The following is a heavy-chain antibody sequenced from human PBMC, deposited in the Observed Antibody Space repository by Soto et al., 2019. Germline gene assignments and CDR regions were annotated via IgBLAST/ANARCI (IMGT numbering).Heavy chain of an antibody. Sequence: LETRSLTCTVSGYSLSSGSYWGWLRQPPGKGPEWIASIYHGGTTFYNPSLKSRVTVSVDKSNNQFSLKLRSVTAADAAVYYCAKAHVMGVAGSTLDYWGHGTLVTVS. CDR2: IYHGGTT. CDR1: GYSLSSGSY. CDR3: AKAHVMGVAGSTLDY. V-gene: IGHV4-38-2*02. J-gene: IGHJ4*01. D-gene: IGHD6-19*01.